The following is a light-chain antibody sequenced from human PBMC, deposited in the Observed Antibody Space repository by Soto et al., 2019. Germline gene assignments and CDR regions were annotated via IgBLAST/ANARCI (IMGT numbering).Light chain of an antibody. CDR1: SGSVSTRYY. CDR3: SSYISSGTWL. CDR2: STS. V-gene: IGLV8-61*01. J-gene: IGLJ3*02. Sequence: QAVVTQEPSFSVSPGGTVTLTCGVSSGSVSTRYYPSWYQQTPGQAPRTLIYSTSTRSSGVPDRFSGSIVGNKAALTISGAQAEDEADYYCSSYISSGTWLFGGGTKLTVL.